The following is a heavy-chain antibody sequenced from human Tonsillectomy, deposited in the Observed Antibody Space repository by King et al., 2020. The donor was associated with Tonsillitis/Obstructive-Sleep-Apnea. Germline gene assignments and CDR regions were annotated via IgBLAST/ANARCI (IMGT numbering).Heavy chain of an antibody. V-gene: IGHV1-2*02. CDR1: GYTFSGYY. D-gene: IGHD2-2*02. CDR2: NNPNSGGT. Sequence: QLVQSGAEVKKPGASVRVSCKASGYTFSGYYMHWVRQAPGQGLEWMGWNNPNSGGTNYAQKFQGRVTMATDTSITTAYMELSRLRSDDTAVYYCAREGNTYFDPWGQGTLVTVSS. CDR3: AREGNTYFDP. J-gene: IGHJ5*02.